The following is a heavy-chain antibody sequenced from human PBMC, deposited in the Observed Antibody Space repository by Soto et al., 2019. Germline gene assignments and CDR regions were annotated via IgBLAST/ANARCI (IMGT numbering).Heavy chain of an antibody. CDR2: IYYSGST. D-gene: IGHD6-13*01. J-gene: IGHJ6*02. V-gene: IGHV4-39*01. Sequence: ETLSLTCTVSGGSISSSSYYWGWIRQPPGKGLEWIGSIYYSGSTYYNPSLKSRVTISVDTSKNQFSLKLSSVTAADTAVYYCANTGYSSSWEDSYYAMDVWGQGTTVTVSS. CDR3: ANTGYSSSWEDSYYAMDV. CDR1: GGSISSSSYY.